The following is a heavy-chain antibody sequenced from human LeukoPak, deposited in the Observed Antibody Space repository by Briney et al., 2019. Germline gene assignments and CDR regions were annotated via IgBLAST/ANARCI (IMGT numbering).Heavy chain of an antibody. V-gene: IGHV1-2*04. J-gene: IGHJ3*02. CDR2: INPNSGGT. D-gene: IGHD6-13*01. CDR3: ARGGIYSSSWYGFTDAFDI. CDR1: GYTFTAYY. Sequence: GASVKVSCKPSGYTFTAYYMHWVRQAPGQGLEWMGWINPNSGGTNYAQKFQGWVTMTRDTSISTAYMELSRLRSDDTAVYYCARGGIYSSSWYGFTDAFDIWGQGTMVTVSS.